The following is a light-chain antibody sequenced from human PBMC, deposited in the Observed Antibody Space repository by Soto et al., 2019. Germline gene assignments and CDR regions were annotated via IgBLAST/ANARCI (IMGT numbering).Light chain of an antibody. CDR1: SSDIGAGSD. CDR3: QSYDSTLDARYV. CDR2: GDT. J-gene: IGLJ1*01. Sequence: QSVLTQPPSVSGAPGQRVTISCTGTSSDIGAGSDVHWYQQLPGAAPKLLIYGDTFRPSGVSDRFSGSKSGTSASLTITGLQPEDEVHYYCQSYDSTLDARYVFGTGTKLTVL. V-gene: IGLV1-40*01.